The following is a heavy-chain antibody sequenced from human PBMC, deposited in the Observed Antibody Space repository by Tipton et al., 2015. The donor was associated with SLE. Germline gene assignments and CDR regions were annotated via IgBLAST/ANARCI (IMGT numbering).Heavy chain of an antibody. CDR1: GYSISSGYY. Sequence: TLSLTCTVSGYSISSGYYWGWIRQPPGKGLEWIGSIYHSGSTYYNPSLKSRVTISVDTSKNQFSLKLSSVTAADTAVYYCARVRRTIFGVAPGWFDPWGQGTLVTVSS. J-gene: IGHJ5*02. CDR3: ARVRRTIFGVAPGWFDP. V-gene: IGHV4-38-2*02. CDR2: IYHSGST. D-gene: IGHD3-3*01.